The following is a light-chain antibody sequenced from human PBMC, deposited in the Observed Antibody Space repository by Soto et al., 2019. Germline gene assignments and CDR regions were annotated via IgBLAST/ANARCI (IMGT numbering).Light chain of an antibody. CDR1: QSISSW. CDR3: QHYDSYPWT. J-gene: IGKJ1*01. V-gene: IGKV1-5*03. CDR2: KAS. Sequence: DIQMTQSPSTLSASVGDRVTITCRASQSISSWLAWYQQRPGKAPNLLIYKASSLQSGVSSRFSGSGSGTEFTLTISSLQPDDLATYYCQHYDSYPWTFGQGTKVEIK.